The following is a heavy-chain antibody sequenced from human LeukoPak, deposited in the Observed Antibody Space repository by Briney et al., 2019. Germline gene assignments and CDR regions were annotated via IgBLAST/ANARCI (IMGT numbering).Heavy chain of an antibody. Sequence: ASVKVSCKASGYTFTSYGISWVRQAPGQGLEWMGWISAYNGNTNYAQKLQGRVTMTTDTSTSTAYMELRSLRSDDTAVYYCARGGGDYYDSSGPNWFDPWGQGTLVTVSS. CDR1: GYTFTSYG. CDR2: ISAYNGNT. V-gene: IGHV1-18*01. CDR3: ARGGGDYYDSSGPNWFDP. J-gene: IGHJ5*02. D-gene: IGHD3-22*01.